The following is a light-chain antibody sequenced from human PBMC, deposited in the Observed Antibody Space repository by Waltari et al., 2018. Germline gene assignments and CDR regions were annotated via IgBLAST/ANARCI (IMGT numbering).Light chain of an antibody. CDR2: AAS. J-gene: IGKJ1*01. Sequence: DFQMTQSPSPLSASVGDRLTIPCRASQYISTYLNWYQQKPGKGHKLLIYAASTLQSGVPSRFSGSGSGTDFTFTISSLQLEDFATYYCQQSYDTPRTFGQGTKVEVK. V-gene: IGKV1-39*01. CDR3: QQSYDTPRT. CDR1: QYISTY.